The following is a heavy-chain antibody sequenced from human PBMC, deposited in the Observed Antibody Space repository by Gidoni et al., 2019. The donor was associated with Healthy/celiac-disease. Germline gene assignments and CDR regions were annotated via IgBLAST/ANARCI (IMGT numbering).Heavy chain of an antibody. J-gene: IGHJ4*02. D-gene: IGHD2-21*02. CDR2: INPNSGGT. Sequence: QVPLVQSGAEVKTPGASVKVSCKASGYTFTGYYMHWVRQAPGQGLEWMGWINPNSGGTNYAQKFQGRVTMTRDTSISTAYMELSRLRSDDTAVYYCARAYCGGDCYFFDYWGQGTLVTVSS. CDR3: ARAYCGGDCYFFDY. V-gene: IGHV1-2*02. CDR1: GYTFTGYY.